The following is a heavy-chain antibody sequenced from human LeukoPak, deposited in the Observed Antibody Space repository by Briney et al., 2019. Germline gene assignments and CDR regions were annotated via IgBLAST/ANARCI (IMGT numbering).Heavy chain of an antibody. Sequence: GGSLRLSCVASGFTVSTNYMSWVRQAPGKGLEWVSVVYSGGSTYYADSVKGRFTISRDISKNTLYLQMNSLRAEDTAVYYCARDFTSPGDNWGRGTLVTVAS. V-gene: IGHV3-53*01. CDR3: ARDFTSPGDN. CDR1: GFTVSTNY. J-gene: IGHJ4*02. CDR2: VYSGGST. D-gene: IGHD3-10*01.